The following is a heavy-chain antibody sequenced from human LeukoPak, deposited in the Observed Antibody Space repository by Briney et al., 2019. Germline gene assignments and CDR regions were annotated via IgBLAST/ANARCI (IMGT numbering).Heavy chain of an antibody. CDR3: ARDDGISSNFDY. Sequence: ASVKVSCKASGYTFTGYYMHWVRQAPGQGLEWMGWTNPNSGGTNYAQKFQGRVTMTRDTSISTAYMELSRLRSDDTAVYYCARDDGISSNFDYWGQGTLVTVSS. CDR1: GYTFTGYY. CDR2: TNPNSGGT. D-gene: IGHD2-2*01. V-gene: IGHV1-2*02. J-gene: IGHJ4*02.